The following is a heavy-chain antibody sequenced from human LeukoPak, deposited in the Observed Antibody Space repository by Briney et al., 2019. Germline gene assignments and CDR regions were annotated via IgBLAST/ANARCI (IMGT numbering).Heavy chain of an antibody. CDR2: ISSSGSTI. V-gene: IGHV3-11*01. Sequence: PGGSLRLSCAASGFTFSDYYMSWIRQAPGKGLGWVSYISSSGSTIYYADSVKGRFTISRDNAKNSLYLQMNSLRAEDTAVYYCAREDYYDSSGSFDYWGQGTLVTVSS. CDR3: AREDYYDSSGSFDY. D-gene: IGHD3-22*01. J-gene: IGHJ4*02. CDR1: GFTFSDYY.